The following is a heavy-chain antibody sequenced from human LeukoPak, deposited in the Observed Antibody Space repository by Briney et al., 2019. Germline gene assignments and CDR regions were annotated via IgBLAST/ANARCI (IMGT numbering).Heavy chain of an antibody. Sequence: PSETLSLTCAVYGGSFSGYYWSWIRQPPGKGLEGIGEINHSGSTNYNPSLKSRVTISVDTSKNQFSLKLSSVTAADTAVYYCARDGAVAGTDYWVQGTLVTVSS. D-gene: IGHD6-19*01. CDR1: GGSFSGYY. V-gene: IGHV4-34*01. CDR3: ARDGAVAGTDY. J-gene: IGHJ4*02. CDR2: INHSGST.